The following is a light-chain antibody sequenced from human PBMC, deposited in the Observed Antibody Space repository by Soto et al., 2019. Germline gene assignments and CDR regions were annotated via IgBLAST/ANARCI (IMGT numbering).Light chain of an antibody. CDR2: DAS. CDR3: QQRSNCPVQT. J-gene: IGKJ3*01. V-gene: IGKV3-11*01. Sequence: EIVLTQSPATLSLSPGERATLSCRASQSVSSYLAWYQQKPGQAPRLLIYDASNSATGIPARFSGSGSGTDFTLNISSLEPEDFAVYYCQQRSNCPVQTFGPETKVDIK. CDR1: QSVSSY.